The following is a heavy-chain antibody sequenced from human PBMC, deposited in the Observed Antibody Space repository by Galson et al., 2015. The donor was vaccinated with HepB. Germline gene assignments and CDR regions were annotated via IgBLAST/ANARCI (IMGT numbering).Heavy chain of an antibody. Sequence: SLRLSCAASGFTFSSYAMSWVRQAPGKGLEWVSAISGSGGSTYYADSVKGRFTISRDNSKNTLYLQMNSLRAEDTAVYYCAKSGITMVRGPPINWFDPWGQGTLVTVSS. J-gene: IGHJ5*02. CDR1: GFTFSSYA. D-gene: IGHD3-10*01. CDR2: ISGSGGST. V-gene: IGHV3-23*01. CDR3: AKSGITMVRGPPINWFDP.